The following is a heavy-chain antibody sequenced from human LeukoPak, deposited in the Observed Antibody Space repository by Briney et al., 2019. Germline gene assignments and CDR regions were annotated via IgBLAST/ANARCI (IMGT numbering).Heavy chain of an antibody. D-gene: IGHD3-22*01. CDR2: MNPNSGNT. CDR1: GYTFTSYD. CDR3: ARGPTKYYYDSSGYYGY. Sequence: ASVKVSCKASGYTFTSYDINWVRQATGQGLEWMGWMNPNSGNTGYAQKFQGRVTMTRNTSISTAYMELSSLRSEDTAVYYCARGPTKYYYDSSGYYGYWGQGTLSPSPQ. V-gene: IGHV1-8*01. J-gene: IGHJ4*02.